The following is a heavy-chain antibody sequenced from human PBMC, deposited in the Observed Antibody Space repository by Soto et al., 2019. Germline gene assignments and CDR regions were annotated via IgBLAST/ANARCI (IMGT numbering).Heavy chain of an antibody. CDR1: GGSVSSGSYS. CDR2: IYNSGGT. D-gene: IGHD6-6*01. J-gene: IGHJ6*02. Sequence: QVQLQESGPGLVKPSETLSLTWTVSGGSVSSGSYSWSWIRQPPGKGLEWIGYIYNSGGTNYNPSLKSRVTISVDTSKNQFSLKLSSVTAADTAVYYCARVGVRLGRIAARPQADPYYYAMDVWGQGTTVTVSS. V-gene: IGHV4-61*01. CDR3: ARVGVRLGRIAARPQADPYYYAMDV.